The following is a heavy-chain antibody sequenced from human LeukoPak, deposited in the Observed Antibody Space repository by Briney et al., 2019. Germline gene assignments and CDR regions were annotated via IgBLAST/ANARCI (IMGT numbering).Heavy chain of an antibody. CDR1: GFTFSGSV. Sequence: GGSLRLSCAAPGFTFSGSVMHWVRPPSGKGREWVDRIRRKTNNDAEAYAGSVKGRFTIYRDDAKNVAYLQMNSLKIEDTAVYFCTRRAYCGDDCYSALDFWGQGTLVTVSS. CDR3: TRRAYCGDDCYSALDF. CDR2: IRRKTNNDAE. J-gene: IGHJ4*02. D-gene: IGHD2-21*02. V-gene: IGHV3-73*01.